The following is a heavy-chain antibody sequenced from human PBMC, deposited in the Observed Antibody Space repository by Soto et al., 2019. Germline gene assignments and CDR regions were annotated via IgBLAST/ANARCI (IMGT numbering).Heavy chain of an antibody. J-gene: IGHJ6*03. CDR1: GYTFTSYG. Sequence: GASVKVSCKASGYTFTSYGISWVRQAPGQGLEWMGWISAYNGNTNYAQKLQGRVTMTTDTPKNQFSLKLSSVTAADTAVYYCARERVVRITMVRGARSYYYMDVWGKGTTVTVSS. CDR3: ARERVVRITMVRGARSYYYMDV. D-gene: IGHD3-10*01. CDR2: ISAYNGNT. V-gene: IGHV1-18*01.